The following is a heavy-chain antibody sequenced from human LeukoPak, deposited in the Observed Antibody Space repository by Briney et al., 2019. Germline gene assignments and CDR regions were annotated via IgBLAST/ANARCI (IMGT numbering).Heavy chain of an antibody. V-gene: IGHV4-4*07. CDR3: AREMGRYHNWFDP. J-gene: IGHJ5*02. CDR1: GGTISSTY. Sequence: SETLSLTCTVSGGTISSTYWSWIRQPAGKGLEWIGRIYTSGSTNYNPSLKSRVTISVDTSKNHFSLNLSSVTAADTAVYYCAREMGRYHNWFDPWGQRTLVTVSS. D-gene: IGHD3-16*02. CDR2: IYTSGST.